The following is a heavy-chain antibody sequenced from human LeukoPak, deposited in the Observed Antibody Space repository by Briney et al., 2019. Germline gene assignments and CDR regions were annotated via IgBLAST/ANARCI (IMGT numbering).Heavy chain of an antibody. V-gene: IGHV1-69*04. Sequence: VASVNVSCTASGGTFTSYAISWVRQAPGQRVEWMGRIIPILGIANYAQKFQGRVTITADKSTSTAYMELSSLRSEDTAVYYCARAGPTSTIGYCSSTSCPPGNWFDPWGQGTLVTVSS. CDR2: IIPILGIA. CDR3: ARAGPTSTIGYCSSTSCPPGNWFDP. D-gene: IGHD2-2*01. J-gene: IGHJ5*02. CDR1: GGTFTSYA.